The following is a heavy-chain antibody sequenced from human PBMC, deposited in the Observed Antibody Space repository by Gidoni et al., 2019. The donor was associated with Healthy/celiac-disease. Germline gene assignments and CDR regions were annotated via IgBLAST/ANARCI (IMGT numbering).Heavy chain of an antibody. CDR3: AKDCSGGSCLMEY. CDR2: ISYDGSNK. Sequence: QVQLVASGGGVVPPGRSLSLSCAASGFTFSSYGMNGVRQAPGKGLEWVAVISYDGSNKNYADSVKGRFTISRDNSKNTLYLQMNSLRAEDTAVYYCAKDCSGGSCLMEYWGQGTLVTVSS. J-gene: IGHJ4*02. CDR1: GFTFSSYG. V-gene: IGHV3-30*18. D-gene: IGHD2-15*01.